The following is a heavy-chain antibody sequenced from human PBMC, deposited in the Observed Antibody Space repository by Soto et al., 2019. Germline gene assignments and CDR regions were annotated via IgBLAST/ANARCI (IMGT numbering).Heavy chain of an antibody. Sequence: EVQLLESGGGLVQPGGSLRLSCAASGFTFTSYAMTWVRQAPGKGLEWVAAISGSGSSTYYADSVKGRFSISRDNAKNTLFLQMNSLRAEDTAVYYCAKDSPYSASYKEDAFDIWGQGTMVTVSS. CDR2: ISGSGSST. D-gene: IGHD1-26*01. V-gene: IGHV3-23*01. CDR3: AKDSPYSASYKEDAFDI. CDR1: GFTFTSYA. J-gene: IGHJ3*02.